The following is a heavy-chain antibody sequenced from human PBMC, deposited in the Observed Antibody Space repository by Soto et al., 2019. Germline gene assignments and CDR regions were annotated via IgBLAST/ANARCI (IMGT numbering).Heavy chain of an antibody. J-gene: IGHJ6*02. V-gene: IGHV4-59*01. CDR1: GGSISSYY. CDR2: IYYSGST. D-gene: IGHD1-7*01. CDR3: ARLTGTLFSSFYYGMDV. Sequence: SETLSLTCTDSGGSISSYYWSWIRQPPGKGLEWIGYIYYSGSTNYNPSLKSRVTISVDTSKNQFSLKLSSVTAADTAVYYCARLTGTLFSSFYYGMDVWGQGTTVTVSS.